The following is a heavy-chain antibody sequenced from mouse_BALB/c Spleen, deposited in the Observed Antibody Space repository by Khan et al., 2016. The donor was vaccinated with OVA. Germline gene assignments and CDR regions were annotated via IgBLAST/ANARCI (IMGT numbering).Heavy chain of an antibody. CDR2: INPHIGET. Sequence: EVQLQESGPELVKPGASVKISCKASGHSFTGYFMNWVMQSHGKSLEWIGRINPHIGETLYNQKFKGKATLTVDESSRTAHMELRSLASEDSAVYYCARKNGSDFDYWGQGTTLTVSS. CDR1: GHSFTGYF. V-gene: IGHV1-20*02. D-gene: IGHD1-1*01. J-gene: IGHJ2*01. CDR3: ARKNGSDFDY.